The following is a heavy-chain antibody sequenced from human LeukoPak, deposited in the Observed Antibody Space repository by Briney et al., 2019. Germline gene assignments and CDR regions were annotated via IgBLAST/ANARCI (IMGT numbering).Heavy chain of an antibody. CDR1: GGSISSYY. CDR3: ARGRHGFGVVINFYYYYMDV. D-gene: IGHD3-3*01. Sequence: PSETLSLTCTVSGGSISSYYWSWIRQPPGKGLEWIGYIYYSGSTNYNPPLKGRVTISVDTSKNQFSLKLSSVTAADTAVYYCARGRHGFGVVINFYYYYMDVWGKGTTVTVSS. V-gene: IGHV4-59*08. J-gene: IGHJ6*03. CDR2: IYYSGST.